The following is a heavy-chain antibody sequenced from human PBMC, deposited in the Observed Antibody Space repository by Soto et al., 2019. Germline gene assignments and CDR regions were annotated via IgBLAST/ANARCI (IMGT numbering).Heavy chain of an antibody. V-gene: IGHV5-10-1*01. CDR3: ARQIYDADTGPNFQYYFDA. CDR2: IDPSDSQT. D-gene: IGHD5-18*01. Sequence: GASQKISCKGSGYSSAGYWITWLRQNAGKLLERMGRIDPSDSQTYYSPTFRGHVTISATKSITTVFLEGRSLSASDSAMYYCARQIYDADTGPNFQYYFDAWGQGTPVTVSS. J-gene: IGHJ4*02. CDR1: GYSSAGYW.